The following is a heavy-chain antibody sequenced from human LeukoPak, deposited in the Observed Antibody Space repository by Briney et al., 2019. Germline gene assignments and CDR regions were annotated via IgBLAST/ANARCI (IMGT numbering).Heavy chain of an antibody. CDR1: GYTFTAYY. V-gene: IGHV1-2*02. J-gene: IGHJ4*02. CDR3: ARTRLNQYCSSTSCYGGFFDY. CDR2: INPHNGDT. Sequence: ASVKVSCKTSGYTFTAYYMHWVRQAPGQGLEWMGWINPHNGDTNYAQKFQGRVTMTRDTSISTAYMELSRLRSDDTAVYYCARTRLNQYCSSTSCYGGFFDYWGQGTLVTVSS. D-gene: IGHD2-2*01.